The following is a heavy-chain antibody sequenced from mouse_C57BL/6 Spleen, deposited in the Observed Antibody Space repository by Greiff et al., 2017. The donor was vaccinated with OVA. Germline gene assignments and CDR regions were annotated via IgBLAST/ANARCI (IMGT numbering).Heavy chain of an antibody. CDR1: GYTFTSYW. CDR2: IHPNSGST. V-gene: IGHV1-64*01. D-gene: IGHD1-1*01. CDR3: ARSLYYGSSPYYYDY. Sequence: QVHVKQPGAELVKPGASVKLSCKASGYTFTSYWMHWVKQRPGQGLEWIGMIHPNSGSTNYNEKFKSKATLTVDKSSSTAYMQLSSLTSEDSAVYYCARSLYYGSSPYYYDYWGQGTTLTVSS. J-gene: IGHJ2*01.